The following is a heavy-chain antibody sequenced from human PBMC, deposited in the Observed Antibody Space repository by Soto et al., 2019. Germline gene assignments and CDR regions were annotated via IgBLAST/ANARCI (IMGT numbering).Heavy chain of an antibody. Sequence: VQLAESGGGLAQPGGSLRLSCAASGFTLSGYAMDWVRQAPGKGLEYVSGISSNGVGTYYANSVQGRFTISRDNSKNTVYLQTGSLRPEDMAVYYCARRARPDFYYMDVWGKGTTVTVS. J-gene: IGHJ6*03. CDR2: ISSNGVGT. CDR3: ARRARPDFYYMDV. D-gene: IGHD6-6*01. V-gene: IGHV3-64*01. CDR1: GFTLSGYA.